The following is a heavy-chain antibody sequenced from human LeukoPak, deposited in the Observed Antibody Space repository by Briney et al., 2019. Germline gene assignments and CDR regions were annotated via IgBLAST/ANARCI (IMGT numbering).Heavy chain of an antibody. CDR1: GYTFTGYY. J-gene: IGHJ3*02. D-gene: IGHD1-14*01. Sequence: ASVKVSCKASGYTFTGYYIHWLRQAHGQGLEWMGWTNSNSGATDYAQKFQGGVTMTRDTSISTTYMELTSLTSDDTAVYFCVRAPASGPFDIWGQGTMVTVS. CDR2: TNSNSGAT. CDR3: VRAPASGPFDI. V-gene: IGHV1-2*02.